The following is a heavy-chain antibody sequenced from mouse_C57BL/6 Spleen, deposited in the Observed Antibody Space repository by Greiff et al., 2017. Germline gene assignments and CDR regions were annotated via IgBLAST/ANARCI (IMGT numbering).Heavy chain of an antibody. D-gene: IGHD2-13*01. V-gene: IGHV1-54*01. J-gene: IGHJ2*01. CDR3: AESNDCARFDY. CDR1: GYAFTNYL. Sequence: VQLQQSGAELVRPGTSVKVSCKASGYAFTNYLIEWVKQRPGQGLEWVGVINPGSGGTNYNEKFKGKATLTSYKTSSTAYMQLSSLTSEDSAVSVCAESNDCARFDYWGQGTTLTVSS. CDR2: INPGSGGT.